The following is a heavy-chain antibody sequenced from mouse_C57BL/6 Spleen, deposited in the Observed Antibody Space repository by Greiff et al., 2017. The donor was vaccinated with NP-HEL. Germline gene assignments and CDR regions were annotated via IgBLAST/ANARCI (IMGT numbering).Heavy chain of an antibody. CDR3: ARRGPAQAWFAY. CDR1: GYAFSSSW. V-gene: IGHV1-82*01. J-gene: IGHJ3*01. Sequence: VQLQQSGPELVKPGASVKISCKASGYAFSSSWMNWVKQRPGKGLEWIGRIYPGDGDTNYNGKFKGKATLTADKSSSTAYMQLSSLTSEDSAVYFCARRGPAQAWFAYWGQGTLVTVSA. D-gene: IGHD3-2*02. CDR2: IYPGDGDT.